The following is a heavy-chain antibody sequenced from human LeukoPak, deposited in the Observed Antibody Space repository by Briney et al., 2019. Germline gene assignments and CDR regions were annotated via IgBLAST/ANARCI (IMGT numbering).Heavy chain of an antibody. Sequence: GGSLRLSCAASGFIFRSYSMNWVRQASGKGLEWVGHIRSQAHNHATTYAASVKGRFTISRDDSKTTTFLEMNSLNAEDTAVYYCGRDYYYAIDVWGQGTTVTVSS. V-gene: IGHV3-73*01. CDR3: GRDYYYAIDV. CDR2: IRSQAHNHAT. J-gene: IGHJ6*02. CDR1: GFIFRSYS.